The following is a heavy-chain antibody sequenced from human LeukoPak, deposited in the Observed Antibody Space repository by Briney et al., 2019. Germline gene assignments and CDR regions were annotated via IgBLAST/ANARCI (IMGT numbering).Heavy chain of an antibody. CDR2: IYTDGGAT. D-gene: IGHD3-16*01. CDR1: GFVFSTAW. V-gene: IGHV3-74*01. Sequence: PGGSLRLSCTASGFVFSTAWMHWVRQAPGKGLVWVSVIYTDGGATDYADYVKGRFTISRDNAKNTLHLQMNSLSAEDTAIYYCVRETWGSYYWGQGTLVTVSS. CDR3: VRETWGSYY. J-gene: IGHJ4*02.